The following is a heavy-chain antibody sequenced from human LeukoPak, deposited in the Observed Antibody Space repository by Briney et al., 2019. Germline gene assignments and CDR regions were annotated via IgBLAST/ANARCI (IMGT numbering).Heavy chain of an antibody. J-gene: IGHJ4*02. V-gene: IGHV1-69*13. Sequence: SVKVSCKASGGTFSSYAISWVRQAPGQGLEWMGGIILIFGTANYAQKFQGRVTITADESTSTAYMELSSLRSEDTAVYYCARGYSNFAPYFDYWGQGTLVTVSS. CDR1: GGTFSSYA. D-gene: IGHD4-11*01. CDR3: ARGYSNFAPYFDY. CDR2: IILIFGTA.